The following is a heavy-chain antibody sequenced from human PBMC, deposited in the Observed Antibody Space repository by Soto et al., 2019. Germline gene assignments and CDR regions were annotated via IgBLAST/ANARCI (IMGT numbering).Heavy chain of an antibody. D-gene: IGHD3-22*01. V-gene: IGHV5-10-1*01. J-gene: IGHJ4*02. Sequence: GESLKISCKGSGYSFAGYWITWVRQKPGKGLEWMGRIDPSDSQTYYSPSFRGHVTISATKSITTVFLQWSSLRASDTAMYYCARQIYDSDTGPNFQYYFESWGQGTPVTVSA. CDR3: ARQIYDSDTGPNFQYYFES. CDR1: GYSFAGYW. CDR2: IDPSDSQT.